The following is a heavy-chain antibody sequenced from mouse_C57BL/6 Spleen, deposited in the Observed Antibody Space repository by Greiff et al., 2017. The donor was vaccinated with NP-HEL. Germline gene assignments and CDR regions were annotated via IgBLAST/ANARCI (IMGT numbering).Heavy chain of an antibody. CDR2: FHPYNDDT. CDR3: ARGYYGYDGAWLAY. CDR1: GYTFTTYP. Sequence: VMLVESGAELVKPGASVKMSCKASGYTFTTYPIEWMKQNHGKSLEWIGNFHPYNDDTKYNEKFKGKATLTVEKSSSTVYLELSRLTSDDSAVYYCARGYYGYDGAWLAYWGQGTLVTVSA. J-gene: IGHJ3*01. V-gene: IGHV1-47*01. D-gene: IGHD2-2*01.